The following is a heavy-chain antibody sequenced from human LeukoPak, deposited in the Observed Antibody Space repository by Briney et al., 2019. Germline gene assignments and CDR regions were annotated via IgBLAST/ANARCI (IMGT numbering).Heavy chain of an antibody. CDR3: AKSSHSYGNDALDI. CDR2: IRGGGGVQ. D-gene: IGHD5-18*01. Sequence: QTGGSLRLSCAASGFTFHEYAMHWVRQAPGKGLEYVSVIRGGGGVQYYAASVKGRFTISRDNSKNTLYLQMNSLRAEDTAVYYCAKSSHSYGNDALDIWGQGTMVTVSS. CDR1: GFTFHEYA. J-gene: IGHJ3*02. V-gene: IGHV3-23*01.